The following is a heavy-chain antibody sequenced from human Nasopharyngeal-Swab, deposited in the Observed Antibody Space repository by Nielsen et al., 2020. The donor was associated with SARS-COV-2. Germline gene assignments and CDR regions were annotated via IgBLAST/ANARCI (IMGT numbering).Heavy chain of an antibody. V-gene: IGHV1-18*04. CDR3: ASGGYYDPSGYFFDF. J-gene: IGHJ3*01. CDR2: ISAHNGNT. CDR1: GHTFTSYG. D-gene: IGHD3-22*01. Sequence: ASVKVSCKASGHTFTSYGINWVRQAPGQGLEWMGWISAHNGNTKYAQKLQGRVTMSTDTSTSTAYMELRSLRSDDTAVYYCASGGYYDPSGYFFDFWGQGTMVTVSS.